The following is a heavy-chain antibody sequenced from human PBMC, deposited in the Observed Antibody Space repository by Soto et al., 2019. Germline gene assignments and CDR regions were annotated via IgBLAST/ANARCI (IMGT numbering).Heavy chain of an antibody. V-gene: IGHV4-31*03. CDR3: ARSPGYYFDY. Sequence: SETMSLTCTVSGGSIGSGGYYWSWIRQHPGKGLEWIGYIYYSGITYYNPSLKSRVTISVDTSKNQFSLKLSSVTAADTAVYYCARSPGYYFDYWGQGTLVTVSS. J-gene: IGHJ4*02. CDR1: GGSIGSGGYY. CDR2: IYYSGIT.